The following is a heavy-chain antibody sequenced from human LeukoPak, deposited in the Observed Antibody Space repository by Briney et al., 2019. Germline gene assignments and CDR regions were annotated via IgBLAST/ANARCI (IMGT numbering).Heavy chain of an antibody. Sequence: PSETLSLTCTVSNGSINSNYWSWIRQPAGKGLEWIGRVFASGNTNYNPSLQSRVMMSVDTSKNQFSLKLTSVTAADTAVYYCARGALPAAIDAFDIWGQGTMVTVSS. CDR2: VFASGNT. V-gene: IGHV4-4*07. CDR1: NGSINSNY. J-gene: IGHJ3*02. D-gene: IGHD2-2*01. CDR3: ARGALPAAIDAFDI.